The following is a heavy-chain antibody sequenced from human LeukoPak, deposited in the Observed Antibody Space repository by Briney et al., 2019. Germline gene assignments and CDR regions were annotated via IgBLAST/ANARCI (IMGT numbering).Heavy chain of an antibody. CDR2: SSYNGNT. CDR3: ARGALLWFGAKMEYYFDS. D-gene: IGHD3-10*01. CDR1: GASFTNYY. V-gene: IGHV4-59*01. J-gene: IGHJ4*02. Sequence: PSETLSLTCTVSGASFTNYYWNWIRQPPGQGLEWIGFSSYNGNTNYNPSLKSRVTISVDMSKNQFSLRLKSVTAVDTAVYYCARGALLWFGAKMEYYFDSWGQGTPLTVSS.